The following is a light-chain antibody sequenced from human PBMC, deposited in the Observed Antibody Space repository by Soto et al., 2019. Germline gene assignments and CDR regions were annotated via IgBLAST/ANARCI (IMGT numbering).Light chain of an antibody. CDR3: GSYGGSNNWV. V-gene: IGLV2-8*01. CDR2: EVR. J-gene: IGLJ3*02. CDR1: TSDIGRYNY. Sequence: QSAMTQPPSASGSPGQSVTISCTGTTSDIGRYNYVSWYQQHPGTAPKLIIYEVRKRPSGVPDRFSASKSANSASLTVSGLLPEDEADYYCGSYGGSNNWVFGGGTKQTVL.